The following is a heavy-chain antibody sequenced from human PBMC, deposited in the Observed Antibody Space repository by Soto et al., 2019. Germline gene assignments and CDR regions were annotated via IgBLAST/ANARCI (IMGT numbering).Heavy chain of an antibody. CDR1: GFTFSSYS. V-gene: IGHV3-48*01. CDR3: ASLPLVTTSQFDY. CDR2: ISSSGTTI. J-gene: IGHJ4*02. Sequence: GGSLRLSCAASGFTFSSYSLNWVRQAPGKGLETNSYISSSGTTIYYADSVKGRFTISRDNAENSLYLQMNRLRAEDTAVYYWASLPLVTTSQFDYWGKGNLVTVSS. D-gene: IGHD2-21*02.